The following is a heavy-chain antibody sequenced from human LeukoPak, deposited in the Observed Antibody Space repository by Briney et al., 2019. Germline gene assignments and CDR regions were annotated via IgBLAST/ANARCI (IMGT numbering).Heavy chain of an antibody. V-gene: IGHV3-20*04. CDR2: INWNGGST. J-gene: IGHJ4*02. Sequence: GGSLRLSCAASGFTFDDYGMSWVRQAPGKGLEWVSGINWNGGSTGYADSVKGRFTISRDNAKTTLYLQMNSLRDEDTAVYYCAGDLISGSGSLGYWGQGTLVTVSS. CDR1: GFTFDDYG. CDR3: AGDLISGSGSLGY. D-gene: IGHD3-10*01.